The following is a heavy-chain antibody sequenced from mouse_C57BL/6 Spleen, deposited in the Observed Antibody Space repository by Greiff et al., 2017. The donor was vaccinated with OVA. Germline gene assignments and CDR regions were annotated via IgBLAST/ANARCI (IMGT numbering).Heavy chain of an antibody. D-gene: IGHD3-2*02. CDR1: GYAFSSSW. Sequence: VQLQQSGPELVKPGASVKISCKASGYAFSSSWMNWVKQRPGKGLEWIGRIYPGDGDTNYNGKFKGKATLTADKSSSTAYMQLSSLTSEDSAVYFCARDPTAQATWAYWGQGTLVTVSA. CDR3: ARDPTAQATWAY. J-gene: IGHJ3*01. V-gene: IGHV1-82*01. CDR2: IYPGDGDT.